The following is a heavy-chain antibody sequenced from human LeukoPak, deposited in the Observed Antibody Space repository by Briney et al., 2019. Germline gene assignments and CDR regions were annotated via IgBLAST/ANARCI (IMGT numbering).Heavy chain of an antibody. J-gene: IGHJ3*02. CDR2: IKQDGSEK. CDR3: ARDGPQKDAFDI. V-gene: IGHV3-7*01. Sequence: GGSLRLSCAASGFTFSNYWMNWVRQTPGKGLEWVANIKQDGSEKYYVDSVKGRFTISRDNSKNTLYLQMNSLRAEDTAVYYCARDGPQKDAFDIWGQGTMVIVSS. CDR1: GFTFSNYW.